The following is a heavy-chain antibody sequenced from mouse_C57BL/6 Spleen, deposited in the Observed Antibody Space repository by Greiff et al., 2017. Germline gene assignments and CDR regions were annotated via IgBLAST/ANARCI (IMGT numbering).Heavy chain of an antibody. Sequence: VQLQQSGAELMKPGASVKLSCKATGYTFTGYWIEWVKQRPGHGLEWIGEILPGSGSTNYNQKFKGKATFTAATSSNTAYVQRSSLTTEDYAIYYCARSHYSNPYAMDYGGQGTSVTVSS. CDR1: GYTFTGYW. V-gene: IGHV1-9*01. J-gene: IGHJ4*01. D-gene: IGHD2-5*01. CDR3: ARSHYSNPYAMDY. CDR2: ILPGSGST.